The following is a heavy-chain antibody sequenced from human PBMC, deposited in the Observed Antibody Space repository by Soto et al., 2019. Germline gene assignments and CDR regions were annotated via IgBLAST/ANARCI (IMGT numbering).Heavy chain of an antibody. D-gene: IGHD6-13*01. CDR1: GYTFTSYG. CDR3: ARGIAGMRAPRHNYYYYYMDV. V-gene: IGHV1-18*01. Sequence: ASVKVSCKASGYTFTSYGISWVRQAPGQGLEWMGWISAYNGNTNYAQKFQGRVTMTTNTSTSTAYMELSSLRSEDTAVYYCARGIAGMRAPRHNYYYYYMDVWGKGTTVTVSS. J-gene: IGHJ6*03. CDR2: ISAYNGNT.